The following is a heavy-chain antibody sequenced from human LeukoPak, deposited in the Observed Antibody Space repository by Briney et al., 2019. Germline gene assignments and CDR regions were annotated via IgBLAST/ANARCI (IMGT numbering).Heavy chain of an antibody. D-gene: IGHD1-26*01. Sequence: GASVKVSCKTFGYTFTSYGISWVRQAPGQGLEWMGRISGHNGNTNYAQNLQGRVTMTTDTSTSTAYMELRSLISDDTAVYYCGRSREGLYSGSSFDYWGQGTRVTVSS. V-gene: IGHV1-18*01. CDR1: GYTFTSYG. CDR2: ISGHNGNT. J-gene: IGHJ4*02. CDR3: GRSREGLYSGSSFDY.